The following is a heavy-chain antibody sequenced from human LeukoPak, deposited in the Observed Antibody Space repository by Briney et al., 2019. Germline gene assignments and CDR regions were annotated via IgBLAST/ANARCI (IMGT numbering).Heavy chain of an antibody. CDR3: ALTQGFGLYYYYGMDV. Sequence: ASVKVSCKASGYTFTSYAMHWVRQAPGQRLEWMGWINAGNGNTKYSQKFQGRVTITRDTSASTAYMELSSLRSEDTAVYYCALTQGFGLYYYYGMDVWGQGTTVTVSS. J-gene: IGHJ6*02. CDR1: GYTFTSYA. CDR2: INAGNGNT. V-gene: IGHV1-3*01. D-gene: IGHD3-10*01.